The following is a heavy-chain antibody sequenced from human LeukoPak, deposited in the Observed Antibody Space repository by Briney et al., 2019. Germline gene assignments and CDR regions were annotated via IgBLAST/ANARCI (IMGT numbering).Heavy chain of an antibody. CDR2: ISWNSGSI. D-gene: IGHD4-17*01. V-gene: IGHV3-9*01. CDR1: GFTVSSNY. J-gene: IGHJ4*02. CDR3: AKKGLYGDYEAD. Sequence: GGSLRLSCAASGFTVSSNYMSWVRQAPGKGLEWVSGISWNSGSIGYADSVKGRFTISRDNAKNSLYLQMSSLRAEDTALYYCAKKGLYGDYEADWGQGTLVTVSS.